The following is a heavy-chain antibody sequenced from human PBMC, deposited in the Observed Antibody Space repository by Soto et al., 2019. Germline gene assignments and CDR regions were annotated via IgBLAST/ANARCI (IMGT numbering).Heavy chain of an antibody. J-gene: IGHJ3*02. CDR1: GYSFAGYW. CDR2: IYPGDSDT. Sequence: PGESLKISCXGSGYSFAGYWIGWVRQMPGKGLDWMGVIYPGDSDTRYSPAFQGQVSISADTSIDTAYVQWSSLEASDTAMYYCARLPGISGASEPSDIWGQGTMVT. D-gene: IGHD1-20*01. CDR3: ARLPGISGASEPSDI. V-gene: IGHV5-51*01.